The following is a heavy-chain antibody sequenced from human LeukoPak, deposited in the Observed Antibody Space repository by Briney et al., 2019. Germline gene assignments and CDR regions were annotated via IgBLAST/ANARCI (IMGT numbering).Heavy chain of an antibody. V-gene: IGHV3-30-3*01. D-gene: IGHD3-22*01. J-gene: IGHJ4*02. CDR3: ARENGYYDSSGYFGY. CDR1: GFTVSSNH. Sequence: GGSLRLSCAASGFTVSSNHMSWARQAPGKGLEWVAVISYDGSNKYYADSVKGRFTISRDNSKNTLYLQMNSLRAEDTAVYYCARENGYYDSSGYFGYWGQGTLVTVSS. CDR2: ISYDGSNK.